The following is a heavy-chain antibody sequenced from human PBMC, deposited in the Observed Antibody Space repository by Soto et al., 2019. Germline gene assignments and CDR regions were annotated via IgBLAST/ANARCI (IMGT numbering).Heavy chain of an antibody. CDR3: ARTKWFPPYFDY. CDR1: GYTFTSYA. D-gene: IGHD3-22*01. Sequence: ASVKVSGKASGYTFTSYALHWLRQAPGQGLEWMGWINAGDGSTKYSEHFQGRVTITLDTSATSVFVELTSLKSEDTAFYYCARTKWFPPYFDYWGPGSLVTVSS. V-gene: IGHV1-3*01. J-gene: IGHJ4*02. CDR2: INAGDGST.